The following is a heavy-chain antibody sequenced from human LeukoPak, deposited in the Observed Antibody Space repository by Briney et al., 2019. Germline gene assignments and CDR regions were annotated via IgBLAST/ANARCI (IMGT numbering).Heavy chain of an antibody. D-gene: IGHD4-17*01. CDR3: ARHWSPTTALDY. J-gene: IGHJ4*02. V-gene: IGHV4-59*08. Sequence: SETLSLTCTVSGASINSYYWSWIRQPPGKGLEWIAYIYYTGSTNYNPSLKSRVTISVDTSKKQFSLKLSSVTAADTAVYYCARHWSPTTALDYWGQGTLVTVSS. CDR2: IYYTGST. CDR1: GASINSYY.